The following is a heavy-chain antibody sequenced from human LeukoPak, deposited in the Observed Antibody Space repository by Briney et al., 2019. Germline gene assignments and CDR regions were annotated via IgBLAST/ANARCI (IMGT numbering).Heavy chain of an antibody. V-gene: IGHV3-53*01. CDR1: GFTVSSNY. CDR2: IYSGGST. D-gene: IGHD3-10*01. CDR3: ARDGITMVRGVITTTYFDY. J-gene: IGHJ4*02. Sequence: GGSLRLSCAASGFTVSSNYMSWVRQAPGKGLEWVSVIYSGGSTYYADFVKGRFTISRDNSKNTLYLQMNSLRAEDTAVYYCARDGITMVRGVITTTYFDYWGQGTLVTVSS.